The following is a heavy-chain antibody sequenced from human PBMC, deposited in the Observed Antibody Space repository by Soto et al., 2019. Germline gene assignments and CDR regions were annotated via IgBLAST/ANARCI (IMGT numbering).Heavy chain of an antibody. D-gene: IGHD2-8*01. CDR3: AKGPGMYSDFDN. V-gene: IGHV3-23*01. CDR1: GFTFSSYA. J-gene: IGHJ4*02. Sequence: EVQMLESGGGLVQPGGSLRLSCAASGFTFSSYAMSWVRQAPEKVLDWVSAISGSDGSTYYADSVKGLFTISRDDSKNTLYLQMNSLRAEDTAVYYCAKGPGMYSDFDNWGQGTLVTVSS. CDR2: ISGSDGST.